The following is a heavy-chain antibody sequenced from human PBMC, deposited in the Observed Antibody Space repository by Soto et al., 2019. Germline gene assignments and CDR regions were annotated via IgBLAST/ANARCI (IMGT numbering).Heavy chain of an antibody. CDR2: ISTTGGLR. CDR1: GFTFSSYV. CDR3: AKIWVAATPNY. J-gene: IGHJ4*02. Sequence: GGSLRLSCAASGFTFSSYVMSWVRQAPGKGLEWVSGISTTGGLRYYADSVKGRFTISRDNSKNTLSLQMNSLRAEDTAVYYCAKIWVAATPNYWGQGTQVTVSS. D-gene: IGHD2-15*01. V-gene: IGHV3-23*01.